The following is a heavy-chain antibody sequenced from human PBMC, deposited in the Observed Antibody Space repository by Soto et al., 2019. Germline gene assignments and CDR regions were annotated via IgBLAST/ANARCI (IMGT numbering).Heavy chain of an antibody. Sequence: GGSLRLSCAASGFTFSSYAMHWVRQAPGKGLEWVAVISYDGSNKYYADSVKGRFTISRDNSKNTLYLQMNSLRAKDTAVYYCARDRGKISRVPAAMPDNPPSYYYYGMDVWGQGTTVTVSS. CDR1: GFTFSSYA. D-gene: IGHD2-2*01. CDR2: ISYDGSNK. J-gene: IGHJ6*02. CDR3: ARDRGKISRVPAAMPDNPPSYYYYGMDV. V-gene: IGHV3-30-3*01.